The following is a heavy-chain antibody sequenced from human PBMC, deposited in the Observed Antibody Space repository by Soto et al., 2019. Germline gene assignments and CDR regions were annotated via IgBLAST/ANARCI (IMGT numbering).Heavy chain of an antibody. CDR1: GFRFGSHW. J-gene: IGHJ4*02. V-gene: IGHV3-7*05. D-gene: IGHD3-16*01. Sequence: EVQVVESGGGLVQPGGSLRLSCAASGFRFGSHWMSWVRQAPGKGLEWMANIKLDGSEEYYVDSVEGRFTISRDNAKNSVYLQMNSLRAEDTAVYYCARIGAKWPFDYWGQGTLVTVSS. CDR2: IKLDGSEE. CDR3: ARIGAKWPFDY.